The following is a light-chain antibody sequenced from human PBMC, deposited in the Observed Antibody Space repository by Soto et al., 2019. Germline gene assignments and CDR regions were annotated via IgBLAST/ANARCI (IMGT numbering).Light chain of an antibody. CDR2: GAS. J-gene: IGKJ1*01. CDR3: QQSNNWSKT. CDR1: QSVSSN. V-gene: IGKV3-15*01. Sequence: EIVMTQSPATLSVSPGERATLSCRASQSVSSNLAWYQQKPGQAPRLLIYGASTRATGIPARFSGSGSGTEFTLTISSLQSEDFAVYYCQQSNNWSKTFGQGTKVE.